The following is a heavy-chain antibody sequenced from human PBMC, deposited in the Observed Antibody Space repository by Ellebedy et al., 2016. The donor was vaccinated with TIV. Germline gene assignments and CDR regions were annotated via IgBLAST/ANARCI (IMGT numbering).Heavy chain of an antibody. CDR3: AREVGGYYDYYYYGMDV. CDR2: MNSDGSTI. D-gene: IGHD3-22*01. CDR1: GFTLSSYW. J-gene: IGHJ6*02. V-gene: IGHV3-74*01. Sequence: GGSLRLSCAASGFTLSSYWMHWVRQAPGKGPVWVSRMNSDGSTINYADSVKGRFTISRDNSKNTLYLQMNSLRAEDTAVYYCAREVGGYYDYYYYGMDVWGQGTTVTVSS.